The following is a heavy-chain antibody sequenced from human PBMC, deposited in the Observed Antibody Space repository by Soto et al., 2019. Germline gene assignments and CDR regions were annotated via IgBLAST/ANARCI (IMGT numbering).Heavy chain of an antibody. J-gene: IGHJ4*02. D-gene: IGHD6-13*01. CDR3: ARLARIRGATSSWYPGLDY. CDR1: GGSISSKSYS. V-gene: IGHV4-39*01. CDR2: LHHSRDT. Sequence: PSETLSLTCSVSGGSISSKSYSWGWIRQPPGKGLEWIGALHHSRDTYYNPSLKSRVTISADTSKNQLSLMLTSVTAADTAVYYCARLARIRGATSSWYPGLDYWGQGTLVTVSS.